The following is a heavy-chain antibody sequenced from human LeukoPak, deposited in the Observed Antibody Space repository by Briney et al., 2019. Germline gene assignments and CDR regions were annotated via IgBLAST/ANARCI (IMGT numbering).Heavy chain of an antibody. V-gene: IGHV4-34*01. CDR1: GGSFSGYY. CDR3: ARVGRGAVAAKTYYFDY. Sequence: SETLSLTCAVYGGSFSGYYWSWIRQPPGKGLEWIGEINHSGSTNYNPSLKSRVTISVDTSKNQFSLKLSSVTAADTAVYYCARVGRGAVAAKTYYFDYWGQRTLVTVSS. CDR2: INHSGST. J-gene: IGHJ4*02. D-gene: IGHD6-19*01.